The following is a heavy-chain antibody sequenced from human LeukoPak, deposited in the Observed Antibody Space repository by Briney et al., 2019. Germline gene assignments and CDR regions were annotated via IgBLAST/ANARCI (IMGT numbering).Heavy chain of an antibody. Sequence: HASETLSLTCSVSGGSISSLYWSWIRHPPGKGLEWVSVISRRDDYTYYADSVKGRFTISRDNSKNTLYLQMNTLRAEDTAVYYCANDYRSGSFHDFWGQGTLVTVSS. D-gene: IGHD3-10*01. J-gene: IGHJ4*02. V-gene: IGHV3-23*01. CDR3: ANDYRSGSFHDF. CDR1: GGSISSLY. CDR2: ISRRDDYT.